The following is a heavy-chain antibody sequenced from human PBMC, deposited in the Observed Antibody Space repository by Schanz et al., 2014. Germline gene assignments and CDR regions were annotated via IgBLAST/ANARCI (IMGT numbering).Heavy chain of an antibody. V-gene: IGHV3-21*01. D-gene: IGHD5-18*01. CDR1: GFNFSSYS. J-gene: IGHJ3*02. CDR2: TSYGTSYI. CDR3: ARVALPGYSSPRDAFDI. Sequence: EVKMVESGGGLVKPGGSLRLSCAASGFNFSSYSLNWVRQAPGKGLEWVSSTSYGTSYIYYAESVKGRFTISRDNAKNSLYLQMNGLRAEDTAVYYCARVALPGYSSPRDAFDIWGQGTMVTVSS.